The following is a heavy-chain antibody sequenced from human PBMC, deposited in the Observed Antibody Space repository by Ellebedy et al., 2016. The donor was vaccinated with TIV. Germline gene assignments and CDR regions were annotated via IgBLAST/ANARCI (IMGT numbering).Heavy chain of an antibody. CDR1: GGTFSSYA. CDR2: IIPIFGTA. J-gene: IGHJ6*02. V-gene: IGHV1-69*13. CDR3: AREALNYYGMDV. Sequence: SVKVSXKASGGTFSSYAISWVRQAPGQGLEWMGGIIPIFGTANYAQKFQGRVTITADESTSTAYMELSSLRSEDTAVYYCAREALNYYGMDVWGQGTTVTVSS.